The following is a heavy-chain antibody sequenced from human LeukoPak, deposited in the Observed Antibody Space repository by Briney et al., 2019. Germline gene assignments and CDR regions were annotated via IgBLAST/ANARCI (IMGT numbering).Heavy chain of an antibody. Sequence: GGSLRLSCVVSGIHFNGYSMNWVRQAPGKGLAWVAAISHDGTNKYYADSVKGRFTISRDNSENTLYLQMNSLRAEDTAVYYCASVPYYGSGSEGVVDYWGQGTLVTVSS. J-gene: IGHJ4*02. CDR3: ASVPYYGSGSEGVVDY. V-gene: IGHV3-30-3*01. CDR1: GIHFNGYS. CDR2: ISHDGTNK. D-gene: IGHD3-10*01.